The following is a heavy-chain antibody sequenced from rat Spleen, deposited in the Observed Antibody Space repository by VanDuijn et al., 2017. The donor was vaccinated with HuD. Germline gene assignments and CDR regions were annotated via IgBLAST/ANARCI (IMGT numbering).Heavy chain of an antibody. CDR2: INSAGNT. J-gene: IGHJ2*01. CDR3: ARHPDYFDY. CDR1: DHSITNGYR. D-gene: IGHD3-8*01. V-gene: IGHV3-3*01. Sequence: EVQLQESGPGLVKPSQSLSLTCSVTDHSITNGYRWNWIRKFPGNKLEWMGYINSAGNTLYNPSLKSRISITRDTSKNQFFLQLKSVTTEDTATYYCARHPDYFDYWGQGVMVTVSS.